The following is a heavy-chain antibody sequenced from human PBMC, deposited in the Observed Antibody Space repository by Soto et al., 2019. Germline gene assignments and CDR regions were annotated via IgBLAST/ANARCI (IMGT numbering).Heavy chain of an antibody. CDR1: GYTFTYRF. V-gene: IGHV1-45*02. J-gene: IGHJ3*02. Sequence: VASVKVSCKTSGYTFTYRFLHWVRQAPGQALQWMGRITPFRGETIYAQKFQDRVTLTRDRSMTTAYMELSSLRPDDTAMYYCARSSLGGTAGDPFDIWGQGTMVTVSS. D-gene: IGHD1-26*01. CDR3: ARSSLGGTAGDPFDI. CDR2: ITPFRGET.